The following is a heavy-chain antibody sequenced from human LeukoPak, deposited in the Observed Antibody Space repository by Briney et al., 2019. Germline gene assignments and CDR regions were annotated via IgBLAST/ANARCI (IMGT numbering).Heavy chain of an antibody. CDR1: VYTFPSYD. CDR3: ARVTGSIDY. J-gene: IGHJ4*02. D-gene: IGHD1-26*01. CDR2: INFNRGNT. Sequence: ASVNVSCKASVYTFPSYDINWVRQATGQGLEWMGWINFNRGNTGYAQNLQGRLTRTRDTSINSAYMELSTLRSENTAFYYCARVTGSIDYWGQGTLVTVSS. V-gene: IGHV1-8*01.